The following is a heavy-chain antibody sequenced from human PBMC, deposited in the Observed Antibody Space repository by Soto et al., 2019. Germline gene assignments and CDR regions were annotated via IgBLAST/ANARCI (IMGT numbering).Heavy chain of an antibody. J-gene: IGHJ3*02. D-gene: IGHD2-15*01. CDR2: IYYSGST. CDR1: GGSISSGDYY. V-gene: IGHV4-30-4*01. Sequence: NPSETLSLTCTVSGGSISSGDYYWSWIRQPPGKGLEWIGYIYYSGSTYYNPSLRSRVTISVDTSKNQFSLKLSSVTAADTAVYYCARGARYCSGGSCYDDAFDIWGQGTMVTVSS. CDR3: ARGARYCSGGSCYDDAFDI.